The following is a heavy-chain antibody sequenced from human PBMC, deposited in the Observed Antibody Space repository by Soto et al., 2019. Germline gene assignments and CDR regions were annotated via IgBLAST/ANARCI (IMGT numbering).Heavy chain of an antibody. CDR3: ARVWGGAFDI. CDR2: IYYSGST. Sequence: PSETLSLTCTVSGGSISSYYWSWSRQPPGKGLEWIGYIYYSGSTNYNPSLKSRVTISVDTSKNQFSLKLSSVTAADTAVYYCARVWGGAFDIWGHGTMVTVSS. J-gene: IGHJ3*02. D-gene: IGHD3-10*01. V-gene: IGHV4-59*01. CDR1: GGSISSYY.